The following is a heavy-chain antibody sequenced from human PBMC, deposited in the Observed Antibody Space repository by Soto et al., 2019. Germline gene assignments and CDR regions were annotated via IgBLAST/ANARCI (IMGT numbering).Heavy chain of an antibody. CDR1: GFSLTTSGVG. V-gene: IGHV2-5*02. J-gene: IGHJ4*02. CDR2: IYWDDDK. CDR3: AHRVLRTVFGLVTTTAIYFDF. D-gene: IGHD3-3*01. Sequence: QITLNESGPTQVNPRQTLTLTCTFSGFSLTTSGVGVGWIRQSPGKAPEWLALIYWDDDKRYSPSLKSRLTITKDTSTNQVVLTMADLDPGDTATYYCAHRVLRTVFGLVTTTAIYFDFWGQGTPVAVSS.